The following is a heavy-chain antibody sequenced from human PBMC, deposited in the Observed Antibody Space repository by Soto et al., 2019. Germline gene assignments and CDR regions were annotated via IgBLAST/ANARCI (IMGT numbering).Heavy chain of an antibody. CDR2: ISYSGST. Sequence: SETLSLTCTVSGGSISSYYWSWICQPPGKGLEWIGFISYSGSTYYSLSLKSRVTISVDTSKNQFSLNLSFVTAADTAVYYCATMGTPATGLYYFDYWGQGTLVTVSS. V-gene: IGHV4-30-4*01. D-gene: IGHD5-18*01. CDR1: GGSISSYY. J-gene: IGHJ4*02. CDR3: ATMGTPATGLYYFDY.